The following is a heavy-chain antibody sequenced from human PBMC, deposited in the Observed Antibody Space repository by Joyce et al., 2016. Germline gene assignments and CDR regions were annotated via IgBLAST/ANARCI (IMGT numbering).Heavy chain of an antibody. CDR3: ARRSHGGLRIGHVEFDL. CDR1: GGSFSGYY. CDR2: INHSRST. V-gene: IGHV4-34*01. D-gene: IGHD4-17*01. J-gene: IGHJ2*01. Sequence: QVQLQQWGAGPLKSSDTLSLTCAVYGGSFSGYYWSGIRQPPGKGLEGVAEINHSRSTDDDPSLKSRVTISVDTSKNQFSLKLRYVAAADTAVYYCARRSHGGLRIGHVEFDLWGRGTLVTVSS.